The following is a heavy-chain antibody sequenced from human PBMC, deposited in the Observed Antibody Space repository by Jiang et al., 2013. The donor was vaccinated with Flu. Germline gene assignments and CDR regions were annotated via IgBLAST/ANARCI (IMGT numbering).Heavy chain of an antibody. V-gene: IGHV1-8*01. CDR2: MNPNSGNT. CDR3: ARGTMIVGAVLGTGFDY. CDR1: GYTFTSYD. D-gene: IGHD3-22*01. Sequence: VQLVESGAEVKKPGASVKVSCKASGYTFTSYDINWVRQATGQGLEWMGWMNPNSGNTGYAQKFQGRVTMTRNTSISTAYMELNSLRSEDTAVYYCARGTMIVGAVLGTGFDYWGQGTLVTVSS. J-gene: IGHJ4*02.